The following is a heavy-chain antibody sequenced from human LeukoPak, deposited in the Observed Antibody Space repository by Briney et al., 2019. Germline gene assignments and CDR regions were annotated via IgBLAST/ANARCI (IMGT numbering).Heavy chain of an antibody. Sequence: WASVKVSCKTSGYTFSSYAMNWVRQAPGQGLEWMGWINTTTGNPTYGQGFTGRFVFSLDTSVNTAYLQISSLQAEDTAVYYCARVAGNEYFQHWGQGTLVSVSS. V-gene: IGHV7-4-1*02. D-gene: IGHD6-19*01. CDR2: INTTTGNP. CDR3: ARVAGNEYFQH. CDR1: GYTFSSYA. J-gene: IGHJ1*01.